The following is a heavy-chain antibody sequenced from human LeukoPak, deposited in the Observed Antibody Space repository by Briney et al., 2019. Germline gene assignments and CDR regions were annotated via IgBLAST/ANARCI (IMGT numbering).Heavy chain of an antibody. Sequence: SETLSLTCTVSGGSISSYYWSWIRQPPGKGLEWIGYIYYSGSTNYNPSLKSRVTISVDTSKNQFSLKLSSVTAADTALYYCARRDGYNSYYFDYWGQGTLVTVSS. D-gene: IGHD5-24*01. CDR2: IYYSGST. CDR3: ARRDGYNSYYFDY. V-gene: IGHV4-59*08. CDR1: GGSISSYY. J-gene: IGHJ4*02.